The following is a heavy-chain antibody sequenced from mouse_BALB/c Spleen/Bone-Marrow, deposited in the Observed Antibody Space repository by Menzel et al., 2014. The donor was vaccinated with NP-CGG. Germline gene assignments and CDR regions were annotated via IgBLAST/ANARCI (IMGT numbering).Heavy chain of an antibody. V-gene: IGHV1-67*01. CDR3: ARRTTGHAMDY. CDR2: ISTYSGNT. CDR1: GYTFTDYA. J-gene: IGHJ4*01. Sequence: VQLQQSGPELVRPGVSVKISCKGSGYTFTDYAIHWVKQSPAKSLEWIGVISTYSGNTKYNQKFKDKATMTVDKSSSTAYMELARLTSEDSAIYYCARRTTGHAMDYWGQGTSVTVSS.